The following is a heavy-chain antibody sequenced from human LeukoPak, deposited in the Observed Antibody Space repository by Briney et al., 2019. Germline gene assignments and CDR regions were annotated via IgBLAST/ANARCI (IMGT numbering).Heavy chain of an antibody. D-gene: IGHD2-21*02. CDR2: ISYDGSNK. CDR3: YCGGDCYSQGFDP. Sequence: GGSLRLSCAASGFTFSSYAMHWVRQAPGKGLEWVAVISYDGSNKYYADSVKGRFTISRDNSKNTLYLQMNSLRAEDTAVYYCYCGGDCYSQGFDPWGQGTLVTVSS. J-gene: IGHJ5*02. V-gene: IGHV3-30*04. CDR1: GFTFSSYA.